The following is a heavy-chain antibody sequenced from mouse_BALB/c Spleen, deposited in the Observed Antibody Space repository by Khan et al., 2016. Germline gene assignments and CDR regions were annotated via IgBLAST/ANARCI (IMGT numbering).Heavy chain of an antibody. D-gene: IGHD2-4*01. CDR1: GFSITGFA. CDR2: IWGDGSI. CDR3: ASSYDYDGGFAY. V-gene: IGHV2-6-7*01. Sequence: VQLQESGPGLVAPSQSLSITCTVSGFSITGFAVNWVRQPPGKGLEWLGVIWGDGSIDYESALKSRLSISKDNSKSKVFLKMNNLQTADTARCYWASSYDYDGGFAYWGQGTLVTVSS. J-gene: IGHJ3*01.